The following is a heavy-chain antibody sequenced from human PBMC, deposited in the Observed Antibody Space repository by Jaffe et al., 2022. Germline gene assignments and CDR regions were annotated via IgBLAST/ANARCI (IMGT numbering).Heavy chain of an antibody. Sequence: QVQLVQSGAEVKKPGSSVKVSCKASGGTFSSYAISWVRQAPGQGLEWMGGIIPIFGTANYAQKFQGRVTITADESTSTAYMELSSLRSEDTAVYYCARVYCTGGVCQSPLTSYFDYWGQGTLVTVSS. J-gene: IGHJ4*02. CDR2: IIPIFGTA. CDR3: ARVYCTGGVCQSPLTSYFDY. V-gene: IGHV1-69*01. D-gene: IGHD2-8*02. CDR1: GGTFSSYA.